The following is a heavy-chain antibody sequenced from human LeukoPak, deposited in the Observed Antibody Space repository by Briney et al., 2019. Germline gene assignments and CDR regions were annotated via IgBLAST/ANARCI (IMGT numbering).Heavy chain of an antibody. CDR3: VGTIASRGSEY. Sequence: GGSLRLSCAASGFTFTNYWMHWVRQAPEMGLVWVSRLPPDELGIIYADSVKGRFTVSRDNAKNTVYLQMSNLRVDDTAMYYCVGTIASRGSEYWGQGALVTVSS. D-gene: IGHD6-6*01. J-gene: IGHJ4*02. V-gene: IGHV3-74*01. CDR1: GFTFTNYW. CDR2: LPPDELGI.